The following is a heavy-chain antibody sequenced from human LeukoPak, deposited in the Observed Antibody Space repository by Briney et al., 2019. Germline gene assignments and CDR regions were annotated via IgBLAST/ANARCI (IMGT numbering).Heavy chain of an antibody. J-gene: IGHJ4*02. CDR1: GGSISSGSYY. CDR2: IYTSAST. Sequence: QTSETLSLTCTVSGGSISSGSYYWSWIRQPAGKGLEWIGRIYTSASTNYNPSLKSRVTISVGTSKNQFSLKLSSVTAADTAVYYCARTMVTAISKRPAVLDYWGQGTLVTVSS. V-gene: IGHV4-61*02. D-gene: IGHD2-21*02. CDR3: ARTMVTAISKRPAVLDY.